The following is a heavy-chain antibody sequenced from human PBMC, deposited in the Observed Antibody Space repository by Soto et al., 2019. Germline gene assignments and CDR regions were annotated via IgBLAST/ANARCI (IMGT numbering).Heavy chain of an antibody. CDR2: IYYSGST. J-gene: IGHJ4*02. D-gene: IGHD2-2*03. CDR1: GGSISSGGYY. Sequence: SETLSLTCTVSGGSISSGGYYWSWIRQHPGKGLEWIGYIYYSGSTYYNPSLKSRVTISVDTSKNQFSLKLSSVTAADTAVYYCARTFRWIHDYWGQGTLVTSPQ. V-gene: IGHV4-31*03. CDR3: ARTFRWIHDY.